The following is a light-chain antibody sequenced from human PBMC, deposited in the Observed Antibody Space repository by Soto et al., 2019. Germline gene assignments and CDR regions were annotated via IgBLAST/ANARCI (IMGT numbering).Light chain of an antibody. J-gene: IGLJ2*01. CDR1: SSDVGGYNY. CDR3: SSYASSRSVV. CDR2: DVT. Sequence: QSALSQPASVSGSPGQSITISCTGTSSDVGGYNYVSWCQQHPGKAPKLIISDVTNRPSGVSDRFSGSKSGNTASLTISGLQAEDEADYYCSSYASSRSVVFGGGTKLTVL. V-gene: IGLV2-14*01.